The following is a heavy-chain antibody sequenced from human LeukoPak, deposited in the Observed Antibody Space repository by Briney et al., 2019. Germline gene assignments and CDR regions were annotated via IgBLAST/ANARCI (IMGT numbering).Heavy chain of an antibody. V-gene: IGHV4-31*03. J-gene: IGHJ4*02. CDR1: SGSISSGGYY. CDR3: ARVPGTYYYDSSGYPGEY. CDR2: IYYSGST. Sequence: SQTLSLTCTVSSGSISSGGYYRSWIRQHPGKGLEWIGYIYYSGSTYYNPSLKSRVTISVDTSKNQFSLKLSSVTAADTAVYYCARVPGTYYYDSSGYPGEYWGQGTLVTVSS. D-gene: IGHD3-22*01.